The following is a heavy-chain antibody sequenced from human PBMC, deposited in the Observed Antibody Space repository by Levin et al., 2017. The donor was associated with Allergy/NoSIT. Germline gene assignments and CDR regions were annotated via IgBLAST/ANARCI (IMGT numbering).Heavy chain of an antibody. CDR2: IKQEGDDK. V-gene: IGHV3-7*04. D-gene: IGHD4-17*01. Sequence: GGSLRLSCAASGFTFSSYWMTWVRQAPGKGLEWVANIKQEGDDKYYVDSVKGRFTISRDNAKNPLYLQMNSLGAEDTAVYYCARGPPSSYGDHVDYWGQGTLVTVSS. J-gene: IGHJ4*02. CDR3: ARGPPSSYGDHVDY. CDR1: GFTFSSYW.